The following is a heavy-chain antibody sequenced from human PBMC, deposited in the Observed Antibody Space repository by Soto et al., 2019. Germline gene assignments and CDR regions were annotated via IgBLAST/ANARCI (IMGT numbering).Heavy chain of an antibody. CDR2: ITGGNT. V-gene: IGHV3-23*01. CDR1: GFTFGTYG. J-gene: IGHJ4*02. D-gene: IGHD3-3*01. Sequence: PVGSLRLSCAASGFTFGTYGMGWVRQAPGKGLEWVSTITGGNTYYAASVKGRFTISRDNYKNTLYLQMSSLRAEDTALYYCAKDKERGGYDSDFDSWGQGTLVTVSS. CDR3: AKDKERGGYDSDFDS.